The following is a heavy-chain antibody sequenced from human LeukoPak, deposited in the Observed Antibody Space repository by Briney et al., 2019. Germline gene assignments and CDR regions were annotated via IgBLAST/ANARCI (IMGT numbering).Heavy chain of an antibody. Sequence: GGSLRLSCAASGFTFSSYAMSWVRQAPGKGLEWVSAISGSGGSTYYADSVKGRFTISRDNSKNTLYLQMNSLRAEDTAVYYCARDKPYSSGWSGFDPWGQGTLVTVSS. J-gene: IGHJ5*02. V-gene: IGHV3-23*01. CDR2: ISGSGGST. CDR3: ARDKPYSSGWSGFDP. CDR1: GFTFSSYA. D-gene: IGHD6-19*01.